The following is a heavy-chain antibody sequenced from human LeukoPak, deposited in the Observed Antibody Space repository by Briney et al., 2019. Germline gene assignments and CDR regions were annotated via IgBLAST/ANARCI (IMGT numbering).Heavy chain of an antibody. CDR3: ASTVQKITIFGVVNPGPHDY. CDR2: ISAYNGNT. J-gene: IGHJ4*02. Sequence: GASVKVSCKASGYTFTSYGISWVRQAPGQGLEWMGWISAYNGNTNYAQKLQGRVTMTTDTSTSTAYMELRSLRSDDTAVYYCASTVQKITIFGVVNPGPHDYWGQGTLVTVSS. V-gene: IGHV1-18*01. D-gene: IGHD3-3*01. CDR1: GYTFTSYG.